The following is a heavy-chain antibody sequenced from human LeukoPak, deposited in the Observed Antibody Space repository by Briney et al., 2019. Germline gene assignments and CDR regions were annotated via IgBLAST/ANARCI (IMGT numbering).Heavy chain of an antibody. J-gene: IGHJ6*03. Sequence: SETLSLTCAVYGGSFSGYYWGWIRQPPGKGMEWVGEINHSGSTNYNPSLKSRVTISVDTSKNQFSLKLSSVTAADTAVYYCARHIPYGSGSYYNFNYYYYMDVWGKGTTVTISS. D-gene: IGHD3-10*01. CDR1: GGSFSGYY. V-gene: IGHV4-34*01. CDR2: INHSGST. CDR3: ARHIPYGSGSYYNFNYYYYMDV.